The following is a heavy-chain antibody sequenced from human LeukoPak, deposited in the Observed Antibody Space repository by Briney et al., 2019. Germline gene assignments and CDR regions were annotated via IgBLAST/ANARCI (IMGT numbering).Heavy chain of an antibody. Sequence: SGTLSLTCAVSGGSISSSNWWSWVRQPPGKGLEWIGEIYHSGSTNYNPSLKSRVTISVDKSKNQFSLKLSSVTAADTAVYYCARGVYDFWSGYSPNNWFDPWGQGTLVTVSS. J-gene: IGHJ5*02. V-gene: IGHV4-4*02. D-gene: IGHD3-3*01. CDR3: ARGVYDFWSGYSPNNWFDP. CDR1: GGSISSSNW. CDR2: IYHSGST.